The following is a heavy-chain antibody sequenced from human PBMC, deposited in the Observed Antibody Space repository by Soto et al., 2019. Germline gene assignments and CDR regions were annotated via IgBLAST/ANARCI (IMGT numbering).Heavy chain of an antibody. Sequence: ASVKVSCKASGYTFTSYYMHWVRQAPGQGLEWMGIINPSGGSTSYAQKFQGRVTMTRDTSTSTVYMEPSSLRSEDTAVYYCARNEVGVPFDYWGQGTLVTVSS. CDR2: INPSGGST. J-gene: IGHJ4*02. D-gene: IGHD1-26*01. CDR3: ARNEVGVPFDY. V-gene: IGHV1-46*01. CDR1: GYTFTSYY.